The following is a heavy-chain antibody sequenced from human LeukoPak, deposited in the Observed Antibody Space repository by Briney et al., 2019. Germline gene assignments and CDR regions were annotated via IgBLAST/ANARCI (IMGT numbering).Heavy chain of an antibody. V-gene: IGHV3-23*01. Sequence: GGSLRLSCAASGFTFSSYTMSWVRQAPGKGLEWVSAISGSGGNTYYADSVKGRFTISRDNGKNSLYLQMNSLRAEDTAVYYCARDASGGDLPFDYWGQGTLVTVSS. CDR1: GFTFSSYT. J-gene: IGHJ4*02. CDR2: ISGSGGNT. D-gene: IGHD2-21*02. CDR3: ARDASGGDLPFDY.